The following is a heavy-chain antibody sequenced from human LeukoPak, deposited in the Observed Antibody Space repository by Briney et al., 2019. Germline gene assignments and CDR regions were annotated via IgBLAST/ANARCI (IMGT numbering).Heavy chain of an antibody. CDR3: ARRSTRLGSPH. Sequence: PGGSLRLSCAASGFTFSDYWMSWMRQAPGKGLEWVANIKYDGDEEYYVDSVKGRFTISRDNAKNSLYLQMNSLRAEDTAVYYCARRSTRLGSPHWGQGTLVTVSS. CDR2: IKYDGDEE. D-gene: IGHD1-1*01. J-gene: IGHJ4*02. V-gene: IGHV3-7*01. CDR1: GFTFSDYW.